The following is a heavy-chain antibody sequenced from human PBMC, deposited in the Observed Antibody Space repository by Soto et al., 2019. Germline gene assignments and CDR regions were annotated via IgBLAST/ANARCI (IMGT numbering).Heavy chain of an antibody. Sequence: QVQLVQSGAEVKKPGASVKVSCKSSGYRFETYAMNWVRQAPGQGLEWMGWTSSYNIDTFYADKFQDRVSMTTDTPTGTAYMELRSLRSDHTAVYYCARGHGVIIGAMDVWGQGTAVTVSS. D-gene: IGHD3-3*01. CDR2: TSSYNIDT. CDR1: GYRFETYA. CDR3: ARGHGVIIGAMDV. J-gene: IGHJ6*02. V-gene: IGHV1-18*01.